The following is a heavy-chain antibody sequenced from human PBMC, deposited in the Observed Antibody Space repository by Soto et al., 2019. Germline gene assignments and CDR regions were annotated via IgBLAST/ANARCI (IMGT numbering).Heavy chain of an antibody. J-gene: IGHJ6*02. V-gene: IGHV4-34*01. CDR1: GGSFSGYY. D-gene: IGHD2-15*01. CDR3: ARGRGASISLYYYYGMDV. CDR2: INHSGST. Sequence: PSETLSLTCAVYGGSFSGYYWSWIRQPPGKGLEWIGEINHSGSTNYNPSLKSRVTISVDTSKNQFSLKLSSVTAADTAVYYCARGRGASISLYYYYGMDVWGQGTTVTVYS.